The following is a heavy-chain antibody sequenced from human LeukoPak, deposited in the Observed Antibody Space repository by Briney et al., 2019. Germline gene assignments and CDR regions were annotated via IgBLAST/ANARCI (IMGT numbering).Heavy chain of an antibody. Sequence: GGSLRLSCAASGFTLSDHYMDWVRQAPGEGLEWVGRTRNKVRSYTTEYAASVKGRFTISRDGSKSSLYLQMNSLKIEDTAVYYCARGSCSGGICYSGDYWGQGILVTVSS. CDR2: TRNKVRSYTT. CDR1: GFTLSDHY. J-gene: IGHJ4*02. D-gene: IGHD2-15*01. CDR3: ARGSCSGGICYSGDY. V-gene: IGHV3-72*01.